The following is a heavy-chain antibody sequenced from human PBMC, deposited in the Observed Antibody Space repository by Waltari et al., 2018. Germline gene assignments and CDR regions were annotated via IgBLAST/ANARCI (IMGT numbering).Heavy chain of an antibody. CDR2: LLYSDGTT. Sequence: EVQLLESGGGSVQPGGSLRVACAASGFPFIPYAMNWVRQAPGKGLEWVSLLYSDGTTYYADSVKGRFSVSRDNSKNTLYLQMNSLRVEDTAVYYCAGSRSSSFVAFDIWGQGTMVTVSS. D-gene: IGHD6-6*01. CDR3: AGSRSSSFVAFDI. V-gene: IGHV3-23*03. CDR1: GFPFIPYA. J-gene: IGHJ3*02.